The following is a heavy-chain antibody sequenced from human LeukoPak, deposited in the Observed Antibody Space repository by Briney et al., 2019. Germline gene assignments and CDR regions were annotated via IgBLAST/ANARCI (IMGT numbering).Heavy chain of an antibody. V-gene: IGHV3-23*01. CDR1: GVTLSTYA. CDR2: ISSSGSGDNT. CDR3: AKALWVYGSGSYYY. J-gene: IGHJ4*02. Sequence: GGSLRLSCAASGVTLSTYAMSWARQAPGKGLEWVSGISSSGSGDNTYYADSVKGRFTISRDNSKNTLYLQMNSLRAEDTAVYYCAKALWVYGSGSYYYWGQGTLVTVSS. D-gene: IGHD3-10*01.